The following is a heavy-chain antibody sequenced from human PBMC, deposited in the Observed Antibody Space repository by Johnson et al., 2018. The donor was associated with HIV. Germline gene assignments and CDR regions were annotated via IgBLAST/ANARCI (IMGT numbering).Heavy chain of an antibody. CDR2: ISWNSGRI. CDR1: GFRFDDYA. V-gene: IGHV3-9*01. Sequence: VQLVESGGGLVQPGRSLRLSCAASGFRFDDYAMHWVRQAPGKGLEWVSGISWNSGRIGYADYVKGRFTISRDNAKKSLYLQMNSLRAEDTAVYYCAKDKDAFDIWGQGTMVTVSS. J-gene: IGHJ3*02. CDR3: AKDKDAFDI.